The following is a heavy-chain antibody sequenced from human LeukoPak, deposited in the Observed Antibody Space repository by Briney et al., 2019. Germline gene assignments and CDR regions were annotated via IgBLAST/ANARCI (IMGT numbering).Heavy chain of an antibody. D-gene: IGHD5-18*01. J-gene: IGHJ5*02. V-gene: IGHV3-23*01. CDR1: GFTFSSYA. CDR3: ARVSSIQLRALSGFDP. Sequence: GRSLRLSCAASGFTFSSYAMSWVRQAPGKGLEWVSAISGSGGSTYYADSVKGRFTISRDNSKNTLYLQMNSLRAEDTAVYYCARVSSIQLRALSGFDPWGQGTLVTVSS. CDR2: ISGSGGST.